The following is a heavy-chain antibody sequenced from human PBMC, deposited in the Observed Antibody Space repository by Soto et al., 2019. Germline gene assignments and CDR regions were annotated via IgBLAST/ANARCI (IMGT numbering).Heavy chain of an antibody. D-gene: IGHD3-16*01. CDR1: GGTFSSYA. CDR2: IIPIFGTA. CDR3: ARVGFRKLSLFDP. V-gene: IGHV1-69*13. Sequence: GASVKVSCKASGGTFSSYAISWVRQAPGQGLEWMGGIIPIFGTANYAQKFQGRVTITADESTSTAYMELSSLRSEDTAVYSCARVGFRKLSLFDPWGQGTLVTVSS. J-gene: IGHJ5*02.